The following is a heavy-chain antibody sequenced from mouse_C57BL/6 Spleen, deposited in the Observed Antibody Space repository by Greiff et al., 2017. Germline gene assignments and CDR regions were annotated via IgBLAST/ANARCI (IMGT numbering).Heavy chain of an antibody. CDR1: GYTFTSYT. J-gene: IGHJ1*03. CDR3: ARDDYDEYFDV. CDR2: INPSSGYT. D-gene: IGHD2-4*01. V-gene: IGHV1-4*01. Sequence: VQRVESGAELARPGASVKMSCKASGYTFTSYTMHWVKQRPGQGLEWIGYINPSSGYTKYNQKFKDKATLTADKSSSTAYMQLSSLTSEDSAVYYCARDDYDEYFDVWGTGTTVTVSS.